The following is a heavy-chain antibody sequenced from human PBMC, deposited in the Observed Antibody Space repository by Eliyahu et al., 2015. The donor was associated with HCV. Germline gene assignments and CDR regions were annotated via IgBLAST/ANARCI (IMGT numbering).Heavy chain of an antibody. J-gene: IGHJ5*02. CDR3: ASGGGGIAVAGTGGWFDP. Sequence: QVQLQESGPGLVKPSETLSLTXTVXGGSXXXHSWSXIRLPPGQPLXWLGYIHYSGXXHYNPSLXSRVTISVDTSKNQFSLMLTSVTAADTAVYYCASGGGGIAVAGTGGWFDPWGQGTLVTVSS. CDR2: IHYSGXX. V-gene: IGHV4-59*11. CDR1: GGSXXXHS. D-gene: IGHD6-19*01.